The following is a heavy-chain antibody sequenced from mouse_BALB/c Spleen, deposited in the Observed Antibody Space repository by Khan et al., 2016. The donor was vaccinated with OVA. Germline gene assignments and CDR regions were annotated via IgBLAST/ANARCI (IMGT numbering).Heavy chain of an antibody. J-gene: IGHJ4*01. V-gene: IGHV1-81*01. D-gene: IGHD2-1*01. CDR2: IYPGSGSI. Sequence: QVQLQQSGPELVKPGASVKMSCKASGYTFTDYVISWVKQRTGQGLEWIGEIYPGSGSIYYNEKFKGKATLTADPSSNTAYMQLSSLTSEDSAVFVCAKSFYGNSYAMDYWGQGTSVTVSS. CDR3: AKSFYGNSYAMDY. CDR1: GYTFTDYV.